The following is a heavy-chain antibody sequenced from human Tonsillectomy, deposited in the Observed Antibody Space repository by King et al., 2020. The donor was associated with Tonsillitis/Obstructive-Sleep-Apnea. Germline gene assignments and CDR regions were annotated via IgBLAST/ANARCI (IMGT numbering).Heavy chain of an antibody. CDR3: AIPTEDHYYDIRDYYPNCFDP. J-gene: IGHJ5*02. CDR2: ISYDGSNK. CDR1: GFTFSTYA. D-gene: IGHD3-22*01. Sequence: VQLVESGGAVVQPGRSLRVSCAASGFTFSTYAMHWVRQAPGKGLEWVAVISYDGSNKYYADSVKGRFTISRDNSKNTLYLRMNSLRAEDTAVYYCAIPTEDHYYDIRDYYPNCFDPWGQGTLVSVSS. V-gene: IGHV3-30*04.